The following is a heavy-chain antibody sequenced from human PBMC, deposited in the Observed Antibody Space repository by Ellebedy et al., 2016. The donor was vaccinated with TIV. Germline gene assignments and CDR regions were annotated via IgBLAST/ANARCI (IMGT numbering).Heavy chain of an antibody. V-gene: IGHV4-4*02. CDR3: ARGKTGVDWFDP. CDR2: ITYNGDT. CDR1: GASISSSHW. J-gene: IGHJ5*02. Sequence: SETLSLXXAVSGASISSSHWWSCVRLSPAKGLEWIGPITYNGDTYYNPYLKSRVTISADTSKNHFSLNLNFVTAADTAVFYCARGKTGVDWFDPWGQGILVTVSS.